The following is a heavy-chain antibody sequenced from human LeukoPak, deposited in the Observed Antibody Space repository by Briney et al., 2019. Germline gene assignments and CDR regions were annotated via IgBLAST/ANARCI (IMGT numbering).Heavy chain of an antibody. J-gene: IGHJ4*02. CDR2: ISSSSSTI. CDR3: ARAQSNIAVAGPYYFDY. CDR1: GFTFNTYA. D-gene: IGHD6-19*01. Sequence: GGSLRLSCAASGFTFNTYAMSWVRQAPGKGLEWVSYISSSSSTIYYADSVKGRFTISRDNAKNSLYLQMNSLRDEDTAVFYCARAQSNIAVAGPYYFDYWGQGTLVTVSS. V-gene: IGHV3-48*02.